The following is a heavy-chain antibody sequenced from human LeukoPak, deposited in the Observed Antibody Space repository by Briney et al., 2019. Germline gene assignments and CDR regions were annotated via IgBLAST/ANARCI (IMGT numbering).Heavy chain of an antibody. D-gene: IGHD6-19*01. CDR3: ARDVIYSSGWYNWFDP. V-gene: IGHV4-34*01. CDR2: INHSGST. CDR1: GGSFSGYY. J-gene: IGHJ5*02. Sequence: PSETLSLTCAVYGGSFSGYYWSWIRQPPGKGLEWIGEINHSGSTNYNPSLKSRVTISVDTSKNQFSLKLSSVTAADTAVYYCARDVIYSSGWYNWFDPWGQGTLVTVSS.